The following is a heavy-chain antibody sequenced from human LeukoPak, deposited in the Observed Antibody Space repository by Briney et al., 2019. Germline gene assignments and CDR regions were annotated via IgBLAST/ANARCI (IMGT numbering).Heavy chain of an antibody. CDR2: IYHSGST. V-gene: IGHV4-4*02. CDR1: GGSISSSNW. D-gene: IGHD2-15*01. J-gene: IGHJ2*01. CDR3: ARGPELGYCSGGSCYNYWYFDL. Sequence: SETLSLTCAVSGGSISSSNWWSWVRQPPGKGLEWIGEIYHSGSTNYNPSLESRVTISVDKSKNQFSLKLSSVTAADTAVYYCARGPELGYCSGGSCYNYWYFDLWGRGTLVTVSS.